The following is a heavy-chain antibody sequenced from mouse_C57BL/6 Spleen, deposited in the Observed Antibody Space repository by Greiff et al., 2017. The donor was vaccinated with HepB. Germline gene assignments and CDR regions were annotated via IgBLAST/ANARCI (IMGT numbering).Heavy chain of an antibody. D-gene: IGHD2-4*01. CDR3: AREEKYDYDGYFDV. Sequence: EVQLQQSGPGLVKPSQSLSLTCSVTGYSITSGYYWNWIRQFPGNKLEWMGYISYDGSNNYNPSLKNRISITRDTSKNQFFLKLNSVTTEDTATYYCAREEKYDYDGYFDVWGTGTTVTVSS. CDR1: GYSITSGYY. CDR2: ISYDGSN. J-gene: IGHJ1*03. V-gene: IGHV3-6*01.